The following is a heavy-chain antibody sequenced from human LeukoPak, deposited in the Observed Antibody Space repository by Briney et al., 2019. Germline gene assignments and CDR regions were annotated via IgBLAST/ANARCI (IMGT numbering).Heavy chain of an antibody. Sequence: ASETLSLTCTVSGGSVSAGSISGSYYYWGWIRQPPGKGLEWIGSIYYSGATYCNPSLKSRVTISVDTSKNQFSLKLSSVTAADTAVYYCARDLGYGGNSGGVAFDIWGQGTMVTVSS. CDR3: ARDLGYGGNSGGVAFDI. J-gene: IGHJ3*02. CDR2: IYYSGAT. V-gene: IGHV4-39*07. CDR1: GGSVSAGSISGSYYY. D-gene: IGHD4-23*01.